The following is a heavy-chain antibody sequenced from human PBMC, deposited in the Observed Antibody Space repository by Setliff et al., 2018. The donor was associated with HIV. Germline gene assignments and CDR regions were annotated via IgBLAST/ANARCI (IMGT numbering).Heavy chain of an antibody. Sequence: PGESLKISCKGSGYSFTSNWIGWVRQMPGKGLEWMGIIHPVDSDTRYSPSFQGQVTISADRSISTAYLQWSTLKASDTAIYYCARHRHTAAGTFDAFDIWGQGTVVTVSS. J-gene: IGHJ3*02. CDR3: ARHRHTAAGTFDAFDI. D-gene: IGHD6-13*01. CDR1: GYSFTSNW. V-gene: IGHV5-51*01. CDR2: IHPVDSDT.